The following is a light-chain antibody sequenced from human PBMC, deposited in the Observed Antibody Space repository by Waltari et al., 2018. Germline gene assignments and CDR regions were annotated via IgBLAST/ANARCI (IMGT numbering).Light chain of an antibody. Sequence: DIQMTQSPSSLSASVGDRVTITCRASQGISNALAWYQQKPGRAPNLLLYAASRLKSGVPSRFSGGGSGTDYTLTISSLQPEDFATYYCHHYYLPPWTFGQGTKVEIK. CDR3: HHYYLPPWT. V-gene: IGKV1-NL1*01. CDR2: AAS. CDR1: QGISNA. J-gene: IGKJ1*01.